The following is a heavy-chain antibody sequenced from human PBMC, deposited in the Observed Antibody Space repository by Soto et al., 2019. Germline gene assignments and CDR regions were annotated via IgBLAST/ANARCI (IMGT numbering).Heavy chain of an antibody. CDR2: IKGSHAGGTT. J-gene: IGHJ4*02. CDR1: GFTFTKAY. Sequence: EVHLVESGGGLVEPGGSIRLSCVASGFTFTKAYMTWVRQAPGKGLEWVGRIKGSHAGGTTDYATSVKGRFTISRDDSKNTLYLQMNSLKTEDTSVYYCATEGGYPGSNFYGAYWGQGTLVTVSS. V-gene: IGHV3-15*01. CDR3: ATEGGYPGSNFYGAY. D-gene: IGHD1-26*01.